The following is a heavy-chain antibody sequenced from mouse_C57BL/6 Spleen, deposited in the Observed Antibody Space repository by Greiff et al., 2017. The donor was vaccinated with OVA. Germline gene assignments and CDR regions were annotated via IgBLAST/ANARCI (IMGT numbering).Heavy chain of an antibody. D-gene: IGHD1-2*01. Sequence: EVHLVESGPGLVKPSQSLSLTCSVTGYSITSGYYWNWIRQFPGNKLEWMGYISYDGSNNYNPSLKNQISITRDTSKNQFFLKLNSVTTEDTATYYCARVHSWYFDVWGTGTTVTVSS. V-gene: IGHV3-6*01. CDR2: ISYDGSN. CDR1: GYSITSGYY. J-gene: IGHJ1*03. CDR3: ARVHSWYFDV.